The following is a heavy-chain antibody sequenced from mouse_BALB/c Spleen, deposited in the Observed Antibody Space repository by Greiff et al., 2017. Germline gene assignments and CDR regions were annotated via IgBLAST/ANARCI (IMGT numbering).Heavy chain of an antibody. J-gene: IGHJ2*01. CDR1: GYTFTSYY. CDR2: INPSNGST. Sequence: QVQLQQSGAELVKPGASVKLSCKASGYTFTSYYMYWVKQRPGQGLEWIGEINPSNGSTNFNEKFKSKATLTVDKSSSTAYMQLSSLTSEDSAVYYCTRSSGYYFDYWGQGTTLTVSS. V-gene: IGHV1S81*02. D-gene: IGHD4-1*01. CDR3: TRSSGYYFDY.